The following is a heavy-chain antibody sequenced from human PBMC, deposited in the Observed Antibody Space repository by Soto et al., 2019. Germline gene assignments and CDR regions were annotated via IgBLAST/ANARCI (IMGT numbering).Heavy chain of an antibody. CDR3: ARVGVSSSTADYYYYYGMDV. V-gene: IGHV3-30-3*01. CDR2: ISYDGSNK. Sequence: GGSLRLSCAASGFTFSSYAMHWVRQAPGKGLEWVAVISYDGSNKYYADSVKGRFTISRDNSKNTLYLQMNSLRAEDTAVYYCARVGVSSSTADYYYYYGMDVWGQGTTVTVSS. J-gene: IGHJ6*02. D-gene: IGHD6-13*01. CDR1: GFTFSSYA.